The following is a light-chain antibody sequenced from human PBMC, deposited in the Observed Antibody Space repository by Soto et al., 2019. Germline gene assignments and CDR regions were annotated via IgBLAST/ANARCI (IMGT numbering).Light chain of an antibody. CDR3: QQRSKLPPLP. CDR2: DAS. CDR1: QSVSSY. J-gene: IGKJ4*01. Sequence: EIVLTQSPATLSLSPGERATLSCRASQSVSSYLAWYQQKPGQAPRLLIYDASNRATGIPARFSGSGSGTDFPLTHSSLGPEDFSVYYRQQRSKLPPLPFGGGTKVEIQ. V-gene: IGKV3-11*01.